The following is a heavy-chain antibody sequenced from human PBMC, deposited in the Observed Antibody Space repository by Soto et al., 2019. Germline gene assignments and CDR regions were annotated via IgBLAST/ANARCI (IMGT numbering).Heavy chain of an antibody. CDR3: ARDPVAHAGYSYGYRSYYYYMDV. D-gene: IGHD5-18*01. V-gene: IGHV1-69*04. CDR1: GGSFSSYT. J-gene: IGHJ6*03. CDR2: IIPILGIA. Sequence: GASVKVSCKASGGSFSSYTISWVRQAPGQGLEWMGRIIPILGIANYAQKFQGRVTITADKSTSTAYMELSSLRSEDTAVYYCARDPVAHAGYSYGYRSYYYYMDVWGKGTTVTVSS.